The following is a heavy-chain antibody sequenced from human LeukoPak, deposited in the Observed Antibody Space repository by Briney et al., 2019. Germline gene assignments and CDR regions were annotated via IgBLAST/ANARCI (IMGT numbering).Heavy chain of an antibody. Sequence: NPSETLSLTCTVSGGSISSSSYYWGWIRQPPGKGLKWIGSIYYSGSTYYNPSLKSRVTISVDTSKNQFSLKLSSVTAADTAVYYCARERSGSEIFARSFDIWGQGTMVTVSS. CDR1: GGSISSSSYY. CDR3: ARERSGSEIFARSFDI. D-gene: IGHD3-3*01. V-gene: IGHV4-39*07. J-gene: IGHJ3*02. CDR2: IYYSGST.